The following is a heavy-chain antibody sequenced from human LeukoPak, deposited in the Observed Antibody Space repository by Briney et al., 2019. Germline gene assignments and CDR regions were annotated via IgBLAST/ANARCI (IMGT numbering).Heavy chain of an antibody. Sequence: SVKVSCKASGGTFSSYAISWVRQAPGQGLEWMGGIIPIFGTANYAQKFQGRVTITADKSTSTAYMELSSLRSEDTAVHYCARELPDYYDILTGYSAFDYWGQGTLVTVSS. D-gene: IGHD3-9*01. V-gene: IGHV1-69*06. CDR1: GGTFSSYA. CDR2: IIPIFGTA. CDR3: ARELPDYYDILTGYSAFDY. J-gene: IGHJ4*02.